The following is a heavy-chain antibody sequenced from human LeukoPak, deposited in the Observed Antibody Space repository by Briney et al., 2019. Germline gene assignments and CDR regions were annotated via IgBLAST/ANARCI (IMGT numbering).Heavy chain of an antibody. D-gene: IGHD3-3*01. V-gene: IGHV4-38-2*02. CDR1: GYAISSGYF. CDR3: ASGQNTYYDFWSGSLDY. CDR2: IYHSGST. J-gene: IGHJ4*02. Sequence: SETLSLTCSVSGYAISSGYFWGWIRQPPGKGLEWIGTIYHSGSTYYNPSLKSRVTISVDTSKNQFSLKLSSVTAADTAVYYCASGQNTYYDFWSGSLDYWGQGTLVTVSS.